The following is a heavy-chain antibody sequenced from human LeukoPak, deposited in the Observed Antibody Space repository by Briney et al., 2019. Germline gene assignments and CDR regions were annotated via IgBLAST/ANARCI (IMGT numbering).Heavy chain of an antibody. CDR3: VRAGGSGSLNAFDI. V-gene: IGHV1-2*02. Sequence: ASVKVSCKASGYTFTGYYMHWVRQAPGQGLEWMGWINLNSGGTNYAQKFQGRVTMTRDTSISTAYMELSRLRSDDTAVYYCVRAGGSGSLNAFDIWGQGTMVTVSS. J-gene: IGHJ3*02. CDR2: INLNSGGT. D-gene: IGHD6-19*01. CDR1: GYTFTGYY.